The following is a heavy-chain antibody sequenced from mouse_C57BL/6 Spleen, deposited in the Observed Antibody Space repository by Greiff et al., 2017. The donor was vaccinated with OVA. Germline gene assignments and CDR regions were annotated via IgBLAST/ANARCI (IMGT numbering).Heavy chain of an antibody. Sequence: VQLQQSGPELVKPGASVKMSCKASGYTFTDYNMPWVKQSPGKSLEWIGYINPDNGGTSYNEKFKGKATLTVNTSSSTAYMELRSLTSEDSAVYYCRRWGYYDLDYWGKGTTLTVSS. CDR2: INPDNGGT. J-gene: IGHJ2*01. CDR3: RRWGYYDLDY. D-gene: IGHD1-1*01. V-gene: IGHV1-22*01. CDR1: GYTFTDYN.